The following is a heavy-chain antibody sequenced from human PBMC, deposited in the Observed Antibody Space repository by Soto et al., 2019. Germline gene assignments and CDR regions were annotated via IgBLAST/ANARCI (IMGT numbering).Heavy chain of an antibody. Sequence: GGTLRLYCAASEFTFNNYAMNWVRQAPGKGLEWVSAISASGGSASYADSVQGRFIISRVNSKNTLYLQMNSVRAEDAAIYYCVREGSGWYARGSLDLWGRGTMVTVSS. J-gene: IGHJ3*01. CDR2: ISASGGSA. CDR3: VREGSGWYARGSLDL. D-gene: IGHD6-13*01. CDR1: EFTFNNYA. V-gene: IGHV3-23*01.